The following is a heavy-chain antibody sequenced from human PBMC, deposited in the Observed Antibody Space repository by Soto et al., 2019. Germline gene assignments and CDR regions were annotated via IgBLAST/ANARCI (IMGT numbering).Heavy chain of an antibody. V-gene: IGHV3-64*07. J-gene: IGHJ4*02. CDR2: ISKNGDST. CDR1: GFTFSSET. CDR3: ATKEGFAY. Sequence: EVQLMESGGGLVQPGGSLRLSCAASGFTFSSETMFWVRQAPGKGLEHITAISKNGDSTFYADSVKGRLTISRDNSKNTLYLQMGSLRAEDMAVYYCATKEGFAYWGQGTLVTVSS.